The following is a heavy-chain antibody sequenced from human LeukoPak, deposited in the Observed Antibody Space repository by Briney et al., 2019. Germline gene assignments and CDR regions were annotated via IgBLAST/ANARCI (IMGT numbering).Heavy chain of an antibody. Sequence: PSETLYLTCAVYGGSFSGYYWSWIRQPPGKGLEWIGEINHSGSTNYNPSLKSRVTISVDTSKNQFSLKLSSVTAADTAVYYCVRKPEYSNRYYYYYMDVWGKGTTVTVSS. CDR1: GGSFSGYY. J-gene: IGHJ6*03. CDR3: VRKPEYSNRYYYYYMDV. D-gene: IGHD4-11*01. V-gene: IGHV4-34*01. CDR2: INHSGST.